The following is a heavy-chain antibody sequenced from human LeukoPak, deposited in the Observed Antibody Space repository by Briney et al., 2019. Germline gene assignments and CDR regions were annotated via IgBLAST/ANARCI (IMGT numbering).Heavy chain of an antibody. Sequence: GASVKVSCKASGYTFTSYGISWVRQAPGQGLEWMGWINTNTGNPTYAQGFTGRFVFSLDTSVSTANLQISSLKAEDTAVYYCARTSRPPQNFYTMVRGAPLFASDYWGQGTLVTVSS. J-gene: IGHJ4*02. CDR2: INTNTGNP. CDR1: GYTFTSYG. D-gene: IGHD3-10*01. CDR3: ARTSRPPQNFYTMVRGAPLFASDY. V-gene: IGHV7-4-1*02.